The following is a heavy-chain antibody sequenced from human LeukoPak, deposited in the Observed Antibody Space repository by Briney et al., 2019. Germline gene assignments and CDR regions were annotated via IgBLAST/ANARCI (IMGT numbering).Heavy chain of an antibody. D-gene: IGHD5-18*01. J-gene: IGHJ4*02. V-gene: IGHV4-59*01. CDR2: IYYSGNT. Sequence: PSETLSLTCTVSGGSITTYYWSWIRQPPGKGLEYIGYIYYSGNTSYNPSLRSRVTISVDTSKNQISLKLSSVTAADTAVYYCARWEYTYGPFDYWGQGTLVTVSS. CDR3: ARWEYTYGPFDY. CDR1: GGSITTYY.